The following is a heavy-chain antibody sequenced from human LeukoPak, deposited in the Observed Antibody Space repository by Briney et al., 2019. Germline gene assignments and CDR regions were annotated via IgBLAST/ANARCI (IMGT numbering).Heavy chain of an antibody. CDR3: ARARAAPPSYYGMDV. J-gene: IGHJ6*02. CDR2: IIPIFGIA. V-gene: IGHV1-69*10. CDR1: GGTFISYA. Sequence: ASVKVSCKASGGTFISYAISWVRQAPGQGLEWMGRIIPIFGIANYAQKFQGRVTITADKSTSTAYMELSSLRSEDTAVYYCARARAAPPSYYGMDVWGQGTTVTVSS. D-gene: IGHD6-25*01.